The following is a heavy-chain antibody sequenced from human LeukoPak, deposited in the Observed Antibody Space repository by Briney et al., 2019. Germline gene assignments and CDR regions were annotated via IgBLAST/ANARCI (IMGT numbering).Heavy chain of an antibody. CDR3: ARLGFRYSSRYFDS. CDR1: GYTFTNYD. V-gene: IGHV1-18*01. D-gene: IGHD6-13*01. J-gene: IGHJ4*02. Sequence: ASVKVSCKTSGYTFTNYDITWVRQAPGQGLEWMGLTSAYNGNTNYAQKLQGRVSMTTDTSTSTAYMELRSLRSDDTAVYYCARLGFRYSSRYFDSWGQGTLVTVSS. CDR2: TSAYNGNT.